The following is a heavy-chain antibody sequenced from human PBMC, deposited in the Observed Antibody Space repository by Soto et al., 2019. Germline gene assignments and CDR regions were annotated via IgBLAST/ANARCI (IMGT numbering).Heavy chain of an antibody. V-gene: IGHV3-15*01. CDR1: GFTFSNAW. D-gene: IGHD6-19*01. Sequence: EVQLVESGGGLVKPGESLRLSCAASGFTFSNAWMSWVRQAPGKGLEWVVRIKIRTAGGTTDYPAPVKGRFTISRDDAKNTLFLQINSLKTEDTAVYYCTTDQWLGSSFDSWFQGTLVTVSS. CDR2: IKIRTAGGTT. CDR3: TTDQWLGSSFDS. J-gene: IGHJ4*02.